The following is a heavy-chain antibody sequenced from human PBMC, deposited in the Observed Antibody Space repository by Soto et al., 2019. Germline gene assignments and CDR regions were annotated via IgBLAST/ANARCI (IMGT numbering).Heavy chain of an antibody. CDR2: ISGSGGST. Sequence: EVQLLESGGGLVQPGGSLRLSCAASGFTFSSYAMSWVRQAPGKGLEWVSAISGSGGSTYYADSVKGRFTISRDNSKNTLYLQTNRIIAEDTAVYYCAKGMSGDYPKIYYFDYWGQGTLVTVSS. CDR3: AKGMSGDYPKIYYFDY. V-gene: IGHV3-23*01. CDR1: GFTFSSYA. J-gene: IGHJ4*02. D-gene: IGHD4-17*01.